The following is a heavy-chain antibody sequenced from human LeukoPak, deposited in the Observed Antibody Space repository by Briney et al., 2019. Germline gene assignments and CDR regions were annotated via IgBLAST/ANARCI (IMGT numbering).Heavy chain of an antibody. CDR3: ASFSTVTTSPFDY. Sequence: ASVKVSCKASGYSFTTFYMHWVRQAPGQGLEWIGIINPSGGTTSQAQKFQGRVTMTRDTSTSTVYMELSSLRSEDTAVYYCASFSTVTTSPFDYWGQGALVTVSS. CDR1: GYSFTTFY. CDR2: INPSGGTT. J-gene: IGHJ4*02. V-gene: IGHV1-46*01. D-gene: IGHD4-17*01.